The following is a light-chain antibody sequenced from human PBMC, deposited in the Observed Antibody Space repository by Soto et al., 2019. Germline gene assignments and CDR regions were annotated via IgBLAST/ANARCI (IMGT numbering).Light chain of an antibody. V-gene: IGLV2-23*02. CDR3: CSYVSSDTVII. CDR1: SSDVGTSNL. CDR2: EVT. J-gene: IGLJ2*01. Sequence: QSALTQPASVSGSPGQSITISCTGTSSDVGTSNLVSWYQQHPGKAPKLMIYEVTKRPSGVSNRFSGSKSVNTASLTISGLQAEDEADYYCCSYVSSDTVIIFGGGTKLTVL.